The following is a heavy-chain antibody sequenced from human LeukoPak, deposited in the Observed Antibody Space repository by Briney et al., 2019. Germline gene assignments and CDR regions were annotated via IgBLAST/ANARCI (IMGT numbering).Heavy chain of an antibody. CDR3: VNSGFDP. D-gene: IGHD3-10*01. CDR1: GFTFSSYG. V-gene: IGHV3-30*02. CDR2: IHYDGTNE. J-gene: IGHJ5*02. Sequence: PGGSLRLSCAASGFTFSSYGMHWVRQAPGKGLEWVAFIHYDGTNEYYADSVKGRFTISRDNFKNTLSLQMNGLRVEDTALYYCVNSGFDPWGQGTLVNVSS.